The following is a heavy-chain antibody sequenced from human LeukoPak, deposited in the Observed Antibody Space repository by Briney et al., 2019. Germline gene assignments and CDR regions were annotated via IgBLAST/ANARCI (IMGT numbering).Heavy chain of an antibody. CDR1: GGSISSYY. Sequence: SETLSLTCTVSGGSISSYYWSWIRQPPGKGLEWIGYIYYSGSTNYNPSLKSRVTISVDPSKNQFSLKLSSVTAADTAVYYCARSIWFGELLPDYWGQGTLVTVSS. J-gene: IGHJ4*02. D-gene: IGHD3-10*01. CDR2: IYYSGST. CDR3: ARSIWFGELLPDY. V-gene: IGHV4-59*08.